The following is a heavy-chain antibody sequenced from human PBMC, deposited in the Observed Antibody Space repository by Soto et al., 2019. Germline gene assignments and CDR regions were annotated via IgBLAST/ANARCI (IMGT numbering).Heavy chain of an antibody. CDR3: AKVQQDSSSWFHRYYYGMDV. Sequence: GGSLRLSCAASGFTFSSYAMSWVRQAPGKGLEWVSAISGSGGGTYYADSVKGRFTISRDNSKNTLYLQMNSLRAEDTAVYYCAKVQQDSSSWFHRYYYGMDVWGQGTTVTVSS. CDR2: ISGSGGGT. D-gene: IGHD6-13*01. J-gene: IGHJ6*02. CDR1: GFTFSSYA. V-gene: IGHV3-23*01.